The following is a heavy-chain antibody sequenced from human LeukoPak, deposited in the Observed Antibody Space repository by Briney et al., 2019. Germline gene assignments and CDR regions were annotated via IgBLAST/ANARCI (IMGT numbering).Heavy chain of an antibody. Sequence: GGSLRLSCVGTGFTFSTYRMNWVRQAPGKGLEWVSSISSSSSYIYYADSVKGRIPISRDNAKNSLYLQMNSLRVEDTAVYYCARDKDVYFDYWGQGTLVTVSS. CDR1: GFTFSTYR. J-gene: IGHJ4*02. CDR3: ARDKDVYFDY. V-gene: IGHV3-21*01. CDR2: ISSSSSYI.